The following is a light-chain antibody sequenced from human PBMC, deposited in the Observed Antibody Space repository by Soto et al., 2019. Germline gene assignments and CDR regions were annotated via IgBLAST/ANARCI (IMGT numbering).Light chain of an antibody. V-gene: IGKV1-5*03. CDR2: NAS. CDR1: QTISTW. Sequence: DIPMTQSPAALSCSVGDRVTITCRASQTISTWLAWYQQKPGQAPRLLIYNASALECGVPSRFSGSGSGTEFTLTISSLLPDDFAAYYCQQYSSYSVTFGQGTKVDI. J-gene: IGKJ1*01. CDR3: QQYSSYSVT.